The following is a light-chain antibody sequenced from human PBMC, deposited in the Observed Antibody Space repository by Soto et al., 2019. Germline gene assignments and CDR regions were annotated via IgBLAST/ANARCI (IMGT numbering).Light chain of an antibody. CDR1: QTISSW. Sequence: DIQMTQSPSTLSGSVGDRVTITCRASQTISSWLAWYQQKPGKAPKLLINKASTLKSGVPSRFSGSGSGTEFTLTISSLHPDDFATYYCQHYNSYSGAFGQGTKVDIK. CDR3: QHYNSYSGA. J-gene: IGKJ1*01. CDR2: KAS. V-gene: IGKV1-5*03.